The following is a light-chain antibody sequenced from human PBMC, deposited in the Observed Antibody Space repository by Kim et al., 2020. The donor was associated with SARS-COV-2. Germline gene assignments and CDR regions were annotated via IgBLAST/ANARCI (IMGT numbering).Light chain of an antibody. CDR2: TDS. V-gene: IGLV3-25*03. J-gene: IGLJ1*01. Sequence: SYELTQPPSVSVSPGQTARITCSGDALPKQYAYWYQQKPGQAPVVVIYTDSERPSGIPERFSGSSSGTTVTLTISGVQTEDEADYYCQSGDSSGTYVFGT. CDR1: ALPKQY. CDR3: QSGDSSGTYV.